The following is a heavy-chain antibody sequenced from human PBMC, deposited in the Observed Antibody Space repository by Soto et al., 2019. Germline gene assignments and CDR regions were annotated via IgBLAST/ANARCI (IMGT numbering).Heavy chain of an antibody. Sequence: GGSLRLSCAASGFTFRPYSMNWVRQAPGKGLEWVSSISSSSTYIYYADSVKGRFTISRDNAKNSLYMQLTSLRAEDTAVYYCARDQVGPLYYYYYGMDVWGQGTTVTVSS. CDR3: ARDQVGPLYYYYYGMDV. CDR1: GFTFRPYS. D-gene: IGHD1-26*01. V-gene: IGHV3-21*01. J-gene: IGHJ6*02. CDR2: ISSSSTYI.